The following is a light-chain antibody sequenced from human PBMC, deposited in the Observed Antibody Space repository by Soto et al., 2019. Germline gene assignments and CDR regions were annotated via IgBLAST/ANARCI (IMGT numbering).Light chain of an antibody. CDR3: CSHAGSYTFRV. J-gene: IGLJ1*01. CDR2: DVT. V-gene: IGLV2-11*01. Sequence: QSVLTQPPSASGSPGQSVAISCTGTSSDVGGYNYVSWYQQHPGKAPKLMIYDVTRRPSGVPDRFSGSKSGNTASLTISGLQVEDEADYYCCSHAGSYTFRVFGTGTKLTVL. CDR1: SSDVGGYNY.